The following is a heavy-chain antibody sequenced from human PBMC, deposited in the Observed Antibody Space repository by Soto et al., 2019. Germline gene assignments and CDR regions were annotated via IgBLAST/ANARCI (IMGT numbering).Heavy chain of an antibody. CDR1: GYTFTSYA. CDR3: ARTKYVLRFLEWLLSY. V-gene: IGHV1-3*01. Sequence: GASVKVSCKASGYTFTSYAMHWVRQAPGQRLEWMGWINAGNGNTKYSQKFQGRVTITRDTSASTAYMELSSLRSEDTAVYYCARTKYVLRFLEWLLSYWGQGTLVTVSS. J-gene: IGHJ4*02. D-gene: IGHD3-3*01. CDR2: INAGNGNT.